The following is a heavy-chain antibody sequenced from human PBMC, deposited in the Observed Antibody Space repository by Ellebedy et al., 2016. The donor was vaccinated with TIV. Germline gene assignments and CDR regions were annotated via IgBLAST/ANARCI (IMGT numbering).Heavy chain of an antibody. J-gene: IGHJ4*02. CDR1: GFAFTSYG. CDR3: ARGGWGGRLGESFLDY. D-gene: IGHD3-16*01. CDR2: ISAYNGKT. Sequence: AASVKVSCKASGFAFTSYGFSWVRQAPGQGLEWMGWISAYNGKTNYAQKFQGRVTMTTETSTSTVYMGLGTLRSDDTAVYFCARGGWGGRLGESFLDYWGQGTLVTVSS. V-gene: IGHV1-18*04.